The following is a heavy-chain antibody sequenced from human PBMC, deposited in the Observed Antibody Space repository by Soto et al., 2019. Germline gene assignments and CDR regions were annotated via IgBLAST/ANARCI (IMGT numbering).Heavy chain of an antibody. J-gene: IGHJ5*02. V-gene: IGHV4-4*02. CDR3: ATLPPRIVVTVLPIPT. Sequence: QVQLRQSGPGLVKTSGTLSLTCAVSGGSVSSTNWWTWVRQPPGKRLEWIGEIYHSGSPTYSPSLSGRASQSADKCNSQFSLRLRSVTAARTAVSYCATLPPRIVVTVLPIPTWGQGIQVTVSS. CDR2: IYHSGSP. D-gene: IGHD2-21*01. CDR1: GGSVSSTNW.